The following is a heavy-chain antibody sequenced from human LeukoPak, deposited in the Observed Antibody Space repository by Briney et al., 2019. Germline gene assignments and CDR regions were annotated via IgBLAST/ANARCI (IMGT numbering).Heavy chain of an antibody. CDR1: GFTFSSYW. CDR2: IKQDGSEK. CDR3: ARDRYCSSTSCPHFFWSGYIWFDP. V-gene: IGHV3-7*01. D-gene: IGHD2-2*01. Sequence: GGSLRLSCAASGFTFSSYWMSWVRQAPGKGLEWVANIKQDGSEKYYVDSVKGRFTISRDNAKNSLYLQMNSLRAEGTAVYYCARDRYCSSTSCPHFFWSGYIWFDPWGQGTLVTVSS. J-gene: IGHJ5*02.